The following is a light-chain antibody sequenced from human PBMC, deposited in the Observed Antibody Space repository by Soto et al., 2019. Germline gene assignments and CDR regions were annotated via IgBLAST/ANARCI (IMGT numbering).Light chain of an antibody. V-gene: IGKV2-30*02. CDR1: QSLVHSDGNSY. Sequence: DVLMTQSPLSLPVTLGQPASVSCRSSQSLVHSDGNSYLSWFQQRPGQSPRRLIYKVSNRDSGVPDRLRGRGSDTDFTPKISRVEAEDVGVYYCMQGTQWPYYFGKGTQLEIK. J-gene: IGKJ2*01. CDR2: KVS. CDR3: MQGTQWPYY.